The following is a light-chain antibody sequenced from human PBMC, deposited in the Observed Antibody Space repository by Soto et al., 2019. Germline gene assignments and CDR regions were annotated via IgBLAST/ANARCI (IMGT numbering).Light chain of an antibody. CDR3: QQYHTYYS. CDR1: QSISNW. Sequence: DIKMTQSPSTVSASVGDRVTITCRASQSISNWLAWYQQKPGKAPKVLIYDASSLESGVPSRFSGSGYGIEFTLTISRLQPDDFATYYCQQYHTYYSFGQGTKLEIK. CDR2: DAS. V-gene: IGKV1-5*01. J-gene: IGKJ2*01.